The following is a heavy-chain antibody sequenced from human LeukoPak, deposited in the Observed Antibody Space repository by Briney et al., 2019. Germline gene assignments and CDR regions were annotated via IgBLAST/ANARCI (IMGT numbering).Heavy chain of an antibody. Sequence: PGGSLRLSCAASGFTFSSYWMSWVRQAPGKGLEWVASIKQDGSEKYYVDSVKGRFTISRDNAKNSLYLQMNSLRAEGTAVYYCARGSLNYYDSSGYPYWGQGTLVTVSS. V-gene: IGHV3-7*01. CDR1: GFTFSSYW. CDR3: ARGSLNYYDSSGYPY. CDR2: IKQDGSEK. J-gene: IGHJ4*02. D-gene: IGHD3-22*01.